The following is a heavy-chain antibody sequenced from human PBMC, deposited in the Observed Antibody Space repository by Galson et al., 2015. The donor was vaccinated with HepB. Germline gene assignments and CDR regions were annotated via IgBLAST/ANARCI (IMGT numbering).Heavy chain of an antibody. V-gene: IGHV3-48*01. Sequence: SLRLSCAASGFTFSSYSMNWVRQAPGKGLEWVSYISSSSSTIYYADSVKGRFTVSRDNAKNSLYLQMNSLRAEDTAVYYCARAVGVTWSYYYHYMDVWGKGTTVTVSS. J-gene: IGHJ6*03. CDR1: GFTFSSYS. D-gene: IGHD1-26*01. CDR2: ISSSSSTI. CDR3: ARAVGVTWSYYYHYMDV.